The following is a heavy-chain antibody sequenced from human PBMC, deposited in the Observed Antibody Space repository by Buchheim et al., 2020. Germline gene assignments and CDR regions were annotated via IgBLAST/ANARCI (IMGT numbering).Heavy chain of an antibody. CDR1: GYTFTSYD. Sequence: QVQLVQSGAEVKKPGASVKVSCKASGYTFTSYDINWVRQATGQGLEWMGWMNPNSGNTGYAQKFQGRVTMTRNTSISTAYLGLSSLRSEDTAVYYCASLPYYDFWSGTKGGFDYWGQGTL. CDR2: MNPNSGNT. V-gene: IGHV1-8*01. CDR3: ASLPYYDFWSGTKGGFDY. D-gene: IGHD3-3*01. J-gene: IGHJ4*02.